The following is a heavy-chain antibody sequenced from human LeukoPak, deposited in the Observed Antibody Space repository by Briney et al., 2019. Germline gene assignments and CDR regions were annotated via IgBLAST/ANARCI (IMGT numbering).Heavy chain of an antibody. J-gene: IGHJ5*02. D-gene: IGHD3-10*01. Sequence: GGSLRLSCAASGFTFSSYAMHWVRQAPGKGLEWVAVISYDGSNKYYADSVKGRFTISRDNAKNTLYLQMNSLRVEDTAVYFCASGYYSPFDPWGQGTLVTVSS. V-gene: IGHV3-30*04. CDR3: ASGYYSPFDP. CDR1: GFTFSSYA. CDR2: ISYDGSNK.